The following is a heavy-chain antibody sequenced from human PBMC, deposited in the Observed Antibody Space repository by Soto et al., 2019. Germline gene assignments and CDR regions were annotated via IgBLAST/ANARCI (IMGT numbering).Heavy chain of an antibody. J-gene: IGHJ6*02. Sequence: ASVKVSCKASGYTFTSYGISWVRQAPGQGLERMGWISAYNGNTNYAQKLQGRVTMTTDTSTSTAYMELRSLGSDDTAVYYCASESYYVILTGYSSGYYYGMDVWGQGTTVTVSS. D-gene: IGHD3-9*01. CDR2: ISAYNGNT. CDR1: GYTFTSYG. CDR3: ASESYYVILTGYSSGYYYGMDV. V-gene: IGHV1-18*01.